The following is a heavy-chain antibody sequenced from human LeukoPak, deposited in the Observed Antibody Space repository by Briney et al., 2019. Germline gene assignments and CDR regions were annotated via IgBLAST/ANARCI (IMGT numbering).Heavy chain of an antibody. CDR1: GFTFSGSA. Sequence: GGSLRLSCAASGFTFSGSAMHWVRQASGKGLEWVGRIRSKANSYATAYAASVKGRFTISRDDSKNTAYLQMNSLKTEDTAVYYCARAYSSGWPHFDYWGQGILVTVSS. CDR2: IRSKANSYAT. D-gene: IGHD6-19*01. V-gene: IGHV3-73*01. J-gene: IGHJ4*02. CDR3: ARAYSSGWPHFDY.